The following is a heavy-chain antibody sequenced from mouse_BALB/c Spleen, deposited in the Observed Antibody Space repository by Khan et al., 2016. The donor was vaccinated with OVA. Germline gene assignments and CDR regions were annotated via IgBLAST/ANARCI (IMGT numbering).Heavy chain of an antibody. V-gene: IGHV1S136*01. Sequence: EVQLQESGPVLVKPGASVKMSCKASGYTITTYVMHWVKQKPGQGLEWIGYICPYTDVTKYNERFKGKATLTSDKSSSTAYMELSSLTTEDSAVYYWARGYYGSSYAMDYWGQGTSLTVSS. D-gene: IGHD1-1*01. CDR3: ARGYYGSSYAMDY. J-gene: IGHJ4*01. CDR2: ICPYTDVT. CDR1: GYTITTYV.